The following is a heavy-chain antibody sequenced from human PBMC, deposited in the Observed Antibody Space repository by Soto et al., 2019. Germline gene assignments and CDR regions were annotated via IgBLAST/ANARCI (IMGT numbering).Heavy chain of an antibody. CDR2: IYYSGST. J-gene: IGHJ6*02. V-gene: IGHV4-59*08. CDR3: ARGFAAAAHERIYYYYGMDV. D-gene: IGHD6-13*01. Sequence: PSETLSLTCTVSGGSISSYYWSWIRQPPGKGLEWIGYIYYSGSTNYNPSIKSRVTISVDTSKNQYSLKLSYVTAADTAVYYFARGFAAAAHERIYYYYGMDVWGQGTTVTVSS. CDR1: GGSISSYY.